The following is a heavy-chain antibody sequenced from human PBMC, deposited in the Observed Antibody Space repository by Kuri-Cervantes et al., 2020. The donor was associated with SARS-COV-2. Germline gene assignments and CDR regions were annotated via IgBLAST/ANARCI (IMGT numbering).Heavy chain of an antibody. D-gene: IGHD3-3*01. V-gene: IGHV1-2*04. J-gene: IGHJ6*02. CDR1: GYTFTGYY. CDR3: AKIAGLLYGYYYGMDV. CDR2: INPNSGGT. Sequence: ASVKVSCKASGYTFTGYYMHWVRQAPGQGLEWMGWINPNSGGTNYAQKFQGWVTTTRDTSISTAYMELSRLRSDDTAVYYCAKIAGLLYGYYYGMDVWGQGTTVTVSS.